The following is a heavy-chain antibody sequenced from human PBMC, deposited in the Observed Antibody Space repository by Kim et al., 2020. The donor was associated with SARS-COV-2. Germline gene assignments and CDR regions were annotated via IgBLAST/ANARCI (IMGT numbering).Heavy chain of an antibody. CDR2: INHSGST. Sequence: SETLSLTCAVYGGSFSGYYWSWIRQPPGKGLEWIGEINHSGSTNYNPSLKSRVTISVDTSKNQFSLKLSSVTAADTAVYYCARGTKLYHYYGSGSYSNDNNWFDPWGQGTLVTVSS. CDR3: ARGTKLYHYYGSGSYSNDNNWFDP. CDR1: GGSFSGYY. D-gene: IGHD3-10*01. V-gene: IGHV4-34*01. J-gene: IGHJ5*02.